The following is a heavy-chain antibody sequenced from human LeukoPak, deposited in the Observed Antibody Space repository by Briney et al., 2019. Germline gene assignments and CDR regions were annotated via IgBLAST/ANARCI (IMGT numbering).Heavy chain of an antibody. CDR1: GFSFNNYV. V-gene: IGHV3-23*01. J-gene: IGHJ4*02. Sequence: GGSLRLSCAASGFSFNNYVMSWVRQAPGKGLEWVSAISGDGARTYYADSVKGRFTISRDNSKNTLYMQMNSLRAEDTAVYYCAKSPEGVRNYRGQGTLVTVSS. CDR2: ISGDGART. CDR3: AKSPEGVRNY. D-gene: IGHD2-2*01.